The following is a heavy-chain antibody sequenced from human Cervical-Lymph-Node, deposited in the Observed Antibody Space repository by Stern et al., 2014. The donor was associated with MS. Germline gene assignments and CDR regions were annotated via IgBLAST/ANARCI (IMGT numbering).Heavy chain of an antibody. D-gene: IGHD3-16*01. CDR3: TRGPSFWGDGDDH. J-gene: IGHJ4*02. Sequence: QVQLVQSGAEVKEPGASVKVSCKTSGYKFTDHYIYWVRQAPGQGLEWMGRIDPYGGDTNSAQKFQGRVTMTRDTSISTVYMDLRSLKSDDTAVYYCTRGPSFWGDGDDHWGQGTLVIVSS. V-gene: IGHV1-2*06. CDR2: IDPYGGDT. CDR1: GYKFTDHY.